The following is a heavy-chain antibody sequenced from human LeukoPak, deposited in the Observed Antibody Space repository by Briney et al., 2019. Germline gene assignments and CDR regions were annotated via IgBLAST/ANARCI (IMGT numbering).Heavy chain of an antibody. D-gene: IGHD2-8*02. J-gene: IGHJ4*02. Sequence: GGSPRLSCAASGFTVSSNYMSWVRQAPGKGLEWVSVIYGDDNAFYADSVKGRFTISRDNSNNTLYLQMNSLRAEDTAVYYCARGVLGVIPIDYWGQGTLVTVSS. V-gene: IGHV3-53*01. CDR1: GFTVSSNY. CDR3: ARGVLGVIPIDY. CDR2: IYGDDNA.